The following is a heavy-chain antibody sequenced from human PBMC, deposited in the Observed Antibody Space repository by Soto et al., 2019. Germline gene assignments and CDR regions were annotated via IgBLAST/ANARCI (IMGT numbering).Heavy chain of an antibody. CDR3: ARGKKVGPLRSGSYSSYLDV. V-gene: IGHV4-39*01. CDR1: GGSISSSSYY. J-gene: IGHJ6*03. Sequence: SETLSLTCTVSGGSISSSSYYWGWIRQPPGKGLEWIGSIYYSGSTYYNPSLKSRVTISVDTSKNQFSLKLSSVTAADTAVYYCARGKKVGPLRSGSYSSYLDVWGKGPRVT. D-gene: IGHD3-3*01. CDR2: IYYSGST.